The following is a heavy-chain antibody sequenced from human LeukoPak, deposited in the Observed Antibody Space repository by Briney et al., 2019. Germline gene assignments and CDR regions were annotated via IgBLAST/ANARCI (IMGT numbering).Heavy chain of an antibody. D-gene: IGHD4-17*01. CDR1: GFTFSSYA. CDR2: ISYDGSNK. J-gene: IGHJ4*02. CDR3: AREVSSGDYVGY. V-gene: IGHV3-30-3*01. Sequence: GGSLRLSCAASGFTFSSYAMQWVRQAPGKGLEGVAVISYDGSNKYYADSVKGRFTISRDNSKNTLYLQMNSLRAEDTAVYYCAREVSSGDYVGYWGQGTLVTVSS.